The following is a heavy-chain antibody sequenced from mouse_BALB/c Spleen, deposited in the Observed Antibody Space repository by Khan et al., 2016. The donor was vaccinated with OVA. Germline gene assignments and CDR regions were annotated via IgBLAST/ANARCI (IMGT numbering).Heavy chain of an antibody. CDR2: IYPYNDDT. D-gene: IGHD2-14*01. CDR1: GYTFTSYV. Sequence: VQLQQSGPELVKPGASVRMSCKASGYTFTSYVMHWVKQKPGQGLEWIGYIYPYNDDTKYNEKFKGKATLTSDKSSSTAYMELSSLTSEDSAVYYDAKNYRYDVYFDYWGQGTTLTVSS. J-gene: IGHJ2*01. V-gene: IGHV1S136*01. CDR3: AKNYRYDVYFDY.